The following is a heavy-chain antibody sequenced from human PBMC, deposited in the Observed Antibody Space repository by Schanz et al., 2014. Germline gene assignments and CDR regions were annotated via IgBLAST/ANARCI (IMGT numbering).Heavy chain of an antibody. D-gene: IGHD2-2*01. V-gene: IGHV3-9*01. J-gene: IGHJ1*01. CDR1: GFRFDDYA. CDR3: ARDTAQSCNGPSCFEYCQH. Sequence: EVQLVESGGGLVQPGRSLRLSCVASGFRFDDYAMHWVRQAPGKGLEWVSGMSWNAGSLGYGDSVKGRFTISRDNAKNSLYLQMNSLRAEDTALYYCARDTAQSCNGPSCFEYCQHWGQGALVTVSS. CDR2: MSWNAGSL.